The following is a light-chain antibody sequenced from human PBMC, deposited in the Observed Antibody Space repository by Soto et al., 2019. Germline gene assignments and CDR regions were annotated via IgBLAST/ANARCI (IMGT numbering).Light chain of an antibody. V-gene: IGLV2-8*01. CDR1: KSDIGVYDF. J-gene: IGLJ1*01. Sequence: QSVLTQPPSASGSPGQSVTISCPGTKSDIGVYDFVSWYQHHPGKAPRLIIYEVVQRPSGVPDRFSGSKSGNTASLTVSGLQAADEADYFCTSYAGSNTYVFGSGTKVTVL. CDR2: EVV. CDR3: TSYAGSNTYV.